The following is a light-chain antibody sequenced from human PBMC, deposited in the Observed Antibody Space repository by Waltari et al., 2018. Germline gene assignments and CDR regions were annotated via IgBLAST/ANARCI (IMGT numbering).Light chain of an antibody. J-gene: IGKJ4*01. CDR1: QTVDTY. Sequence: EIVLTQSPATLSLSPGERATLSCRASQTVDTYLAWYQQRPGQAPRLLMYDTSNRAPGIPDRFSGSGSETDFTLTISSLEPEDFAVYYCQQRRRWPLTFGGGSKVEI. CDR3: QQRRRWPLT. V-gene: IGKV3-11*01. CDR2: DTS.